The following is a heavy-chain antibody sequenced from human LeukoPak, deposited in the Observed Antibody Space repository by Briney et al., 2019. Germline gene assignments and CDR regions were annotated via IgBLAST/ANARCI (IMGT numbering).Heavy chain of an antibody. CDR1: GYTFTSYY. J-gene: IGHJ5*02. Sequence: GASVKVSCKASGYTFTSYYMHWVRQAAGQGLEWKGIINPTGGSTSYAQKFQGRVTMTRDTSTTTVYMELLSLISEDTTVFYCARAYDFWSGRYEQGPWGQGTLVTVSS. CDR2: INPTGGST. CDR3: ARAYDFWSGRYEQGP. D-gene: IGHD3-3*01. V-gene: IGHV1-46*03.